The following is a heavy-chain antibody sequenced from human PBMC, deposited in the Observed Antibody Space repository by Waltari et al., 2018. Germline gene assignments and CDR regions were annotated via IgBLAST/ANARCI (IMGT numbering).Heavy chain of an antibody. CDR1: GFTFGNFW. D-gene: IGHD3-3*01. V-gene: IGHV3-74*03. CDR3: ARVPSVDFLSGYYGNGMDV. Sequence: EVLLEESGGGLVQPGESLRLSCAASGFTFGNFWMHWVRQGPGKGLVWFGRINGDGTDSTYAAFLNGRFSISRDNAKNRLYLHIDSLRVEDTAVYYCARVPSVDFLSGYYGNGMDVWGQGTTVTV. J-gene: IGHJ6*02. CDR2: INGDGTDS.